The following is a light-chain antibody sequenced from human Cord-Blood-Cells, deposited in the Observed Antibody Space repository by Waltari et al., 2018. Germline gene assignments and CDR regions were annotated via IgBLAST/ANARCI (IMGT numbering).Light chain of an antibody. CDR2: EVS. CDR1: SSDVGGYNY. V-gene: IGLV2-8*01. Sequence: QSALPQPPSASGSPGQSVTIPSTGTSSDVGGYNYVSWYQQHPGKAPKLMIYEVSKRPSGVPDRFSGSKSGNTASLTVSGLQAEDEADYYCSSYAGSNNLVFGGGTKLTVL. J-gene: IGLJ3*02. CDR3: SSYAGSNNLV.